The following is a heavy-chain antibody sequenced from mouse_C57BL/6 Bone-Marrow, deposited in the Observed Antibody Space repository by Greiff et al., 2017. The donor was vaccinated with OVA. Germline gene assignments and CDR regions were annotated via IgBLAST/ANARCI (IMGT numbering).Heavy chain of an antibody. CDR2: INPNNGGT. V-gene: IGHV1-26*01. D-gene: IGHD1-1*01. J-gene: IGHJ3*01. CDR3: ARWSRDFYYGSIWFAY. Sequence: EVQLQQSGPELVKPGASVKISCKASGYTFTDYYMNWVKQSHGKSLEWIGDINPNNGGTSYNQKFKGNATLTVDKSSSTAYMELRSLTSEDSAVYYCARWSRDFYYGSIWFAYWGQGTLVTVSA. CDR1: GYTFTDYY.